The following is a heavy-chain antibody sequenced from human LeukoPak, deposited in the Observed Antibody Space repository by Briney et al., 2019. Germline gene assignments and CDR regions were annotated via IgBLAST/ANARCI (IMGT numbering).Heavy chain of an antibody. J-gene: IGHJ4*02. CDR1: GFIFSSHV. V-gene: IGHV3-23*01. CDR2: FRGGAGST. D-gene: IGHD5-18*01. Sequence: GGSLRLSCAASGFIFSSHVMSWVRQAPGKGLEWVSGFRGGAGSTYYADSVRGRFTISGDNSKKLLYLQMDSLRAEDTAVYYCARSEIYNYGYNPNTKFDYWGQGILVTVSS. CDR3: ARSEIYNYGYNPNTKFDY.